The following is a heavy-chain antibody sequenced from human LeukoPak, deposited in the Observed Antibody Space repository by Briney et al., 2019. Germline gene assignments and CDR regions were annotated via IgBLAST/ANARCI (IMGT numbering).Heavy chain of an antibody. CDR1: GFTFSSYG. J-gene: IGHJ4*02. V-gene: IGHV3-33*06. CDR2: IWYDGSNK. CDR3: AKGRAQYCSSTSCYAFDY. D-gene: IGHD2-2*01. Sequence: GGSLRLXCAASGFTFSSYGMHWVRQAPGKGLEWVAVIWYDGSNKYYADSVKGRFTISRDNSKNTLYLQMNSLRAEDTAVYYCAKGRAQYCSSTSCYAFDYWGQGTLVTVSS.